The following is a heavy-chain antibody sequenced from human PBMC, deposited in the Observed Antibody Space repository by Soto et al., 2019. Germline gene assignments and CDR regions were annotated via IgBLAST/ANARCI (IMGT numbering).Heavy chain of an antibody. J-gene: IGHJ3*02. CDR1: GYTFTSYG. V-gene: IGHV1-18*01. Sequence: ASVKVSCKASGYTFTSYGISWVRQAPGQGLEWMGWISAYNGNTNYAQKLQGRVTMTTDTSTSTAYMELRSLRSDDTAVYYCARFYSGNSGHDAFDIWGQGTMVTVSS. D-gene: IGHD4-4*01. CDR2: ISAYNGNT. CDR3: ARFYSGNSGHDAFDI.